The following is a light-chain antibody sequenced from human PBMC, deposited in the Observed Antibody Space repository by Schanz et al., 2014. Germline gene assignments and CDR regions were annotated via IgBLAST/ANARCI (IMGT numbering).Light chain of an antibody. V-gene: IGLV2-14*01. CDR3: CSYAGRPWV. CDR2: DVS. J-gene: IGLJ3*02. Sequence: QSALTQPASVSGSPGQSITISCTGTSSDVGGYNYVSWYQQYPGKAPKLMIYDVSNRPSGVSNRFSGSKSGNTASLTISGLQPEDEADYYCCSYAGRPWVFGGGTKLTVL. CDR1: SSDVGGYNY.